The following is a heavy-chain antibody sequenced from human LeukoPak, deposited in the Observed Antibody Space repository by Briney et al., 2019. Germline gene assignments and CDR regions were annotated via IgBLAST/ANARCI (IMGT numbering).Heavy chain of an antibody. J-gene: IGHJ3*02. CDR3: ARAARQWELPLYAFDI. CDR2: INPNSGGT. CDR1: GYTFTGYY. V-gene: IGHV1-2*02. D-gene: IGHD1-26*01. Sequence: ASVKVSCKASGYTFTGYYMHWVRQAPGQGLEWMGWINPNSGGTNYAQKFQGRVTMTRDTSISTAYMELSSLRSEDTAVYYCARAARQWELPLYAFDIWGQGTMVTVSS.